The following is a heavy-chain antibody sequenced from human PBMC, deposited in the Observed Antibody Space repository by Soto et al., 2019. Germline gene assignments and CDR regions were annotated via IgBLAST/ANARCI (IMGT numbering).Heavy chain of an antibody. CDR2: IYYSGST. V-gene: IGHV4-31*03. CDR3: ARGHPYSYYYGMDG. Sequence: SETLSLTCTVSGGSISSGGYYWSWIRQHPGKGLEWIGYIYYSGSTYYNPSLKSRVTISVDTSKNQFSLRLSSLTAADTAVYYWARGHPYSYYYGMDGWGRGTTGTVSS. J-gene: IGHJ6*02. CDR1: GGSISSGGYY.